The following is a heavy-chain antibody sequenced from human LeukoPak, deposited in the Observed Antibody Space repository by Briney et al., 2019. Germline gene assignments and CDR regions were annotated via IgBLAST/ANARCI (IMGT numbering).Heavy chain of an antibody. D-gene: IGHD3-10*01. CDR2: VSYDGSYK. J-gene: IGHJ5*02. Sequence: GRSLRLSCAATGFTFSNFAMHWVRQAPGKGLEWVAVVSYDGSYKYYADSVKGRFTISRDNSKNTLYLQMNSPRAEDTAVYYCVRGGFSLDRWGQGTLVTVSS. V-gene: IGHV3-30*04. CDR3: VRGGFSLDR. CDR1: GFTFSNFA.